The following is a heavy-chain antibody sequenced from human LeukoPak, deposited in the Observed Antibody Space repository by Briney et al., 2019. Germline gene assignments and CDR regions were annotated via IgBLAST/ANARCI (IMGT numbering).Heavy chain of an antibody. CDR1: GFTFSDYA. D-gene: IGHD5-18*01. CDR2: ISDTGRRT. V-gene: IGHV3-23*01. Sequence: QTGGSLRLSCAASGFTFSDYAMSWVRQAAGKGLEWVSGISDTGRRTYYTDSVKGRSTISRDDSKKTVYLQMKTLTAEDTAIYFCARHDSFIPYWGQGTLVTVSS. CDR3: ARHDSFIPY. J-gene: IGHJ4*02.